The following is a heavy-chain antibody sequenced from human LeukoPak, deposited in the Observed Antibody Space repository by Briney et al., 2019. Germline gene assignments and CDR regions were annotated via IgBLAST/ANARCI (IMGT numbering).Heavy chain of an antibody. CDR1: GGSISSGGYY. Sequence: SETLSLTCTVSGGSISSGGYYWSWIRQHPGKGLEWIGYIYYSGSTYYNPSLKSRVTISVDTSKNQFSLKLSSVTAADTAVYYCARETYYYDSSGYSTTPFDYWGQGTLVTVSS. V-gene: IGHV4-31*03. J-gene: IGHJ4*02. D-gene: IGHD3-22*01. CDR2: IYYSGST. CDR3: ARETYYYDSSGYSTTPFDY.